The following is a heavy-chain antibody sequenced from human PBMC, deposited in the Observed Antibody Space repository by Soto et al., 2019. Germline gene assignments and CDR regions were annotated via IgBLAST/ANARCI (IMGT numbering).Heavy chain of an antibody. CDR1: GGSISSGGYY. D-gene: IGHD2-15*01. V-gene: IGHV4-31*03. Sequence: QVQLQESGPGLVKPSQTLSLTCTVSGGSISSGGYYWSWIRQHPGKGLEWIGYIYYSGSTYYNPSLKSRVTISVVPSKNQFSLKLNSVPAADTAVYYCARATTIGGYCSGGSCYTQPGAFDIWGQGTMVTVSS. J-gene: IGHJ3*02. CDR2: IYYSGST. CDR3: ARATTIGGYCSGGSCYTQPGAFDI.